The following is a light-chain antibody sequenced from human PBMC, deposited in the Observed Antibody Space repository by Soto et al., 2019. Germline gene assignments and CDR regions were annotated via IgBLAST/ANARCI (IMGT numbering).Light chain of an antibody. V-gene: IGKV1-27*01. CDR1: QGITNY. CDR2: AAS. CDR3: QKYNSAPVT. Sequence: IQMTQSPSSLSASVGDTVTISCRASQGITNYLAWYQQKPGKVPKLLIYAASTLQSGVPSRFSRRGSGTDFTLTISRLQPEDVATYDCQKYNSAPVTFGGGTRVEIK. J-gene: IGKJ4*01.